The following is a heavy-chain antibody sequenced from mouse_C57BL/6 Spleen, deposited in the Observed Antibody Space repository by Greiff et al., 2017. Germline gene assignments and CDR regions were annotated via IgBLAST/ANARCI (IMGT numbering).Heavy chain of an antibody. J-gene: IGHJ2*01. D-gene: IGHD2-3*01. Sequence: QVQLKESGAELVKPGASVKISCKASGYAFSSYWMNWVKQRPGKGLEWIGQIYPGDGDTNYNGKFKGKATLTADKSSSTAYMQLSSLTSEDSAVYFCAIGGYDGLDYWGQGTTLTVSS. CDR3: AIGGYDGLDY. V-gene: IGHV1-80*01. CDR1: GYAFSSYW. CDR2: IYPGDGDT.